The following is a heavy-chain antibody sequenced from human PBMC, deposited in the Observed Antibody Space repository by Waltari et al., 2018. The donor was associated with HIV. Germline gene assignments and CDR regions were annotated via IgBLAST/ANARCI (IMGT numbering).Heavy chain of an antibody. CDR3: ARDRGNGIRGDGFDP. Sequence: QLQLQESGPGLVKSSETLSLICTVSGDSISSNTYYWGWIRQPPGKGLEWIGNIYYSGSTYYNPSLKSRVTISLDTSKNQFSLNLTSVTAADTAVYYCARDRGNGIRGDGFDPWGQGTLVTVSS. V-gene: IGHV4-39*02. J-gene: IGHJ5*02. D-gene: IGHD3-10*01. CDR2: IYYSGST. CDR1: GDSISSNTYY.